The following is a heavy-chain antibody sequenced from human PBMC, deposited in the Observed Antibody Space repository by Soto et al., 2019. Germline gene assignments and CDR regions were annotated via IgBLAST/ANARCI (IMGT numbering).Heavy chain of an antibody. CDR1: GGSISSSSYY. CDR2: IYYSGST. CDR3: ARLFSSSWHFDY. V-gene: IGHV4-39*01. D-gene: IGHD6-13*01. J-gene: IGHJ4*02. Sequence: PPETLSLTCTVSGGSISSSSYYWGWIRQPPGKGLEWIGSIYYSGSTYYNPSLKSRVTISVDTSKNQFSLKLSSVTAADTAVYYCARLFSSSWHFDYWGQGTLVTVSS.